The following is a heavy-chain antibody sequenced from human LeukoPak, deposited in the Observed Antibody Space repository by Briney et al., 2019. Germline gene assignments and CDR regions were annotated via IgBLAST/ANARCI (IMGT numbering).Heavy chain of an antibody. CDR2: IYYSGST. CDR1: GGSFSGYY. D-gene: IGHD4-17*01. Sequence: PSETLSLTCAVYGGSFSGYYWSWIRQPPGKGLEWIGYIYYSGSTNYNPSLKSRVTISVDTSKNQFSLKLSSVTAADTAVYYCARLVIYGDQPTYYYYYGMDVWGQGTTVTVSS. V-gene: IGHV4-59*08. CDR3: ARLVIYGDQPTYYYYYGMDV. J-gene: IGHJ6*02.